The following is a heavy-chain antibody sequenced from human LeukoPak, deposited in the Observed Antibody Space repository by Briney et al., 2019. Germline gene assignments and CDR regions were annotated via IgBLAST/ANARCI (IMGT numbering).Heavy chain of an antibody. CDR3: ARGRAWFDP. CDR1: GGSFSDYY. Sequence: SETPSLTCAVYGGSFSDYYWTWIRQPPGKGLEWIGEINHSGSTNYNPSLKSRVTISVDTSKSQVSLKLSSVAAADTAVYYCARGRAWFDPWGQGTLVTVSS. V-gene: IGHV4-34*01. CDR2: INHSGST. J-gene: IGHJ5*02.